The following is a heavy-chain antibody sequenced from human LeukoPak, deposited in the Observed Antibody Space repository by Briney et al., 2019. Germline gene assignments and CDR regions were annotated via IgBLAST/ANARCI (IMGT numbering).Heavy chain of an antibody. V-gene: IGHV4-59*01. Sequence: PSETLSLTCTVSGGSISSYYWSWIRQPPGKGLEWIGYIYYSGSTNYNPSLKSRVTISVDTSKNQFSLKLSSVTAADTAAYYCARDPYGDYVFDYWGQGTLVTVSS. CDR2: IYYSGST. CDR3: ARDPYGDYVFDY. D-gene: IGHD4-17*01. CDR1: GGSISSYY. J-gene: IGHJ4*02.